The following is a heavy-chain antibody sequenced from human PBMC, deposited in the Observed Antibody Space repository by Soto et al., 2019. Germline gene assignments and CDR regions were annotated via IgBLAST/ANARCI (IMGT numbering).Heavy chain of an antibody. J-gene: IGHJ4*02. CDR2: INPSGGST. Sequence: GASVKVSCKASGYTFTSYYMHWVRQAPGQGLEWMGIINPSGGSTSYAQKLQGRVTMTRDTSTSTVYMELSSLRSEDTAVYYCAISSGRYYFDYWGQGTLVTVSS. D-gene: IGHD3-22*01. V-gene: IGHV1-46*03. CDR3: AISSGRYYFDY. CDR1: GYTFTSYY.